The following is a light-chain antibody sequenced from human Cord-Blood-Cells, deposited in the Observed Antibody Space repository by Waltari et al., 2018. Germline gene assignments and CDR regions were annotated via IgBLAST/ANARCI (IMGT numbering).Light chain of an antibody. Sequence: QSALTPPASVSGSPGQSITISCTGTSSDVGGYNYVSWYQQHPGKAPKLMIYEVSTRPSGVSNRFSGSKSGNTASLTISGLQAEDEADYYCSSYTSSSTYVFGTGTKVTVL. J-gene: IGLJ1*01. CDR3: SSYTSSSTYV. CDR1: SSDVGGYNY. V-gene: IGLV2-14*01. CDR2: EVS.